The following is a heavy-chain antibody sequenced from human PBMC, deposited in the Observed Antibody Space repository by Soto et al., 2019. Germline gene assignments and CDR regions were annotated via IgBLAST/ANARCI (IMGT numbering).Heavy chain of an antibody. CDR2: VYHTGNT. D-gene: IGHD6-13*01. V-gene: IGHV4-59*02. CDR1: GVSVTGYY. J-gene: IGHJ5*02. CDR3: ARGPVIAAADTGWFAP. Sequence: SETLSLTCSVSGVSVTGYYWTWIRHSPGKGLEWIGYVYHTGNTYYNPSLKSRVTISLDTSKNQVSLRLRSVTAADTAVYYCARGPVIAAADTGWFAPWGQEPRVTVPS.